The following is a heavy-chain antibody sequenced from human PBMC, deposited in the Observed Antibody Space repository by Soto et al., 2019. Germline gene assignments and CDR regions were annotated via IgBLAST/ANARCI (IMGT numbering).Heavy chain of an antibody. V-gene: IGHV4-31*03. Sequence: KPSETLSLTCTVSGGSINSGGYYWTWLRQHPGKGLEWIGEIYHSGSTNYNPSLKSRVTISVDKSKNQFSLELSSVTAADTAVYYCARSQQLVRWFDPWGQGTLVTVSS. CDR3: ARSQQLVRWFDP. J-gene: IGHJ5*02. D-gene: IGHD6-13*01. CDR2: IYHSGST. CDR1: GGSINSGGYY.